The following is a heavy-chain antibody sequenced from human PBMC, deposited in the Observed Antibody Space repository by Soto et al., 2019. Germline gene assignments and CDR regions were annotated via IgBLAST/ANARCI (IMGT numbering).Heavy chain of an antibody. V-gene: IGHV3-23*01. J-gene: IGHJ4*02. CDR3: ARDGGNICSGGSCYFQAPDY. CDR1: GFTFSNYA. Sequence: EVQLLESGGGSVQPGGSLRLSCSASGFTFSNYAMSWVRQAPGKGLEWVASISGSRRSTNYADSVKGRFTISRDNSKNTLAVQMSSLRAEDTAVYYCARDGGNICSGGSCYFQAPDYWGQGTLVTVSP. CDR2: ISGSRRST. D-gene: IGHD2-15*01.